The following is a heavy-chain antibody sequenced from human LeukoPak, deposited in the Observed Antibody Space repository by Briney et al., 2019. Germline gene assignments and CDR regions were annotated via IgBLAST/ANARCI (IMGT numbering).Heavy chain of an antibody. CDR3: ARLQGATIGAKWFDP. V-gene: IGHV2-70*04. CDR1: GFSLTATGMR. Sequence: ESGPTLVNPTQTLTLTCTFSGFSLTATGMRVSWIRQPPGKALGWLARIDWDDDKFYSTSLKTRLTISKDTSTNQVVLTMTNMDPVDTATYYCARLQGATIGAKWFDPWGQGTLVTVSS. D-gene: IGHD4/OR15-4a*01. CDR2: IDWDDDK. J-gene: IGHJ5*02.